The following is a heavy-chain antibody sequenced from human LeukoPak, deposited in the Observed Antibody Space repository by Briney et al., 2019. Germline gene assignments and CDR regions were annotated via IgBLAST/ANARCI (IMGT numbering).Heavy chain of an antibody. CDR2: IYYSGST. D-gene: IGHD6-6*01. CDR1: GGSVSSYY. J-gene: IGHJ4*02. Sequence: PSETLSLTCSVSGGSVSSYYWSWIRQPPGKGLEWIGYIYYSGSTNYNPSLKSRVTISVDTSKNQFSLKLSSVTAADTAVYYCARVDPDSSSTLEVFDYWGQGTLVTVSS. V-gene: IGHV4-59*02. CDR3: ARVDPDSSSTLEVFDY.